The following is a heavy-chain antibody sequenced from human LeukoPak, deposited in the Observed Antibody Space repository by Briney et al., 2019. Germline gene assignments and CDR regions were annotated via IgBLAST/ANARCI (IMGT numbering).Heavy chain of an antibody. D-gene: IGHD3-16*01. CDR1: GFTFSSYA. CDR2: MSTNGVAT. Sequence: GGSLRLSCSASGFTFSSYAMSWVRQAPGKGLEWVSTMSTNGVATYYADSVKGRFTISRDNSKNTLYLQMNSLRADDTAVYYCAKSLRGTRSYYYYYMDVWGKGTTVTVSS. J-gene: IGHJ6*03. CDR3: AKSLRGTRSYYYYYMDV. V-gene: IGHV3-23*01.